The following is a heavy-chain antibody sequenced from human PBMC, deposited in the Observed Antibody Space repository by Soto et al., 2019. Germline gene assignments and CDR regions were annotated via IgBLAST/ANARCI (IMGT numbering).Heavy chain of an antibody. D-gene: IGHD3-16*01. Sequence: SETVSLTCTVSGGSISSYYWSWIRQPPGKGLEWIGYIYYSGSTNYNPSLKSRVTISVDTSKNQFSLKLSSVTAADTAVYYCARDRGRRAGGYNWFDPWGQGTLVTVSS. V-gene: IGHV4-59*01. CDR2: IYYSGST. CDR3: ARDRGRRAGGYNWFDP. CDR1: GGSISSYY. J-gene: IGHJ5*02.